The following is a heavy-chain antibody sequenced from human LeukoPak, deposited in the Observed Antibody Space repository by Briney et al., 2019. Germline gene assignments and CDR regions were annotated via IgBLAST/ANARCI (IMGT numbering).Heavy chain of an antibody. V-gene: IGHV3-48*03. CDR3: ARAGYSMDTEYFQH. CDR1: GFTFSSYE. D-gene: IGHD5-18*01. J-gene: IGHJ1*01. CDR2: ISNSGTAI. Sequence: GGALRLSCAASGFTFSSYEMNWVRQAPGKGLEWVSYISNSGTAIYYADSVKGRFTISRDNAKSSLYLQMNSLRAEDTAVYYCARAGYSMDTEYFQHWGQGTLVTVSS.